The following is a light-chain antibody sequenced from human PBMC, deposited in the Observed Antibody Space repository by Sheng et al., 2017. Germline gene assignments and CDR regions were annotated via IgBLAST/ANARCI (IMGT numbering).Light chain of an antibody. CDR3: GSYTTTSIYV. CDR2: EVS. Sequence: QSALTQPPSASGSPGQSVTISCTGTSSDVGGYNYVSWYQQHPGKAPKLMIYEVSKRPSGVPDRFFGSKSGNTASLTVSGLQVEDEAHYYCGSYTTTSIYVFGLGTKVTVL. CDR1: SSDVGGYNY. J-gene: IGLJ1*01. V-gene: IGLV2-8*01.